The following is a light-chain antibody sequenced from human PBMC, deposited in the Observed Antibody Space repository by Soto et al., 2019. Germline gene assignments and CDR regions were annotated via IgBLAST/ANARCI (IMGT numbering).Light chain of an antibody. CDR3: QHYNSYSEA. J-gene: IGKJ1*01. Sequence: DIQMTQSPSTLSGSVGDRVTITCRPSHTISSWLAWYQQNPGKAPKLLIYKASTFKSGVPSRFSGSGSGTEFTLTISSLQPDDFATYYCQHYNSYSEAFGQGTKVDIK. CDR2: KAS. CDR1: HTISSW. V-gene: IGKV1-5*03.